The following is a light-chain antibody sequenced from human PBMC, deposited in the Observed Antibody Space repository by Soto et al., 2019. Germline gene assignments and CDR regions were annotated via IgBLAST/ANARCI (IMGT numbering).Light chain of an antibody. Sequence: EIVLTQSPGTLSLSPGERTTLSCRASQSVSSSYLAWYQQNPGQAPRLLIYGASSRATGIPDRFSGSVSGTDFTLTISKLEPEDFAVYYCQQYGSSPPYTFGQGNKLEIK. J-gene: IGKJ2*01. CDR1: QSVSSSY. CDR2: GAS. CDR3: QQYGSSPPYT. V-gene: IGKV3-20*01.